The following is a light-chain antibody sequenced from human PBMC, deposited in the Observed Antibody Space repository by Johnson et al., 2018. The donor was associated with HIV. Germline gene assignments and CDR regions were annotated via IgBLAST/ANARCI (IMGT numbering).Light chain of an antibody. J-gene: IGLJ1*01. V-gene: IGLV1-51*02. Sequence: QSVLTQPPSVSAAPGQKVTISCSGSSSNIGSNYVSWYQQFPGTAPKLLIYENDKRPSGIPDRFSGSKSGTSAALGITGLQTGDEADYYCATCARSLTIGGVLGTGTKVTVL. CDR3: ATCARSLTIGGV. CDR2: END. CDR1: SSNIGSNY.